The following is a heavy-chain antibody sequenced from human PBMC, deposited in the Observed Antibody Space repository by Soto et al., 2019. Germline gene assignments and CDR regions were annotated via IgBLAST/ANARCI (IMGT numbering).Heavy chain of an antibody. CDR2: IIPIFGTA. J-gene: IGHJ4*02. V-gene: IGHV1-69*05. CDR3: ATLLGYCSSTSCYGY. D-gene: IGHD2-2*01. Sequence: SVKVSCKASGGTFSSYAISWVRQAPGQGLEWMGGIIPIFGTANYAQKFQGRVTMTRDTSASTVYMELSSLRSEDTAVYYCATLLGYCSSTSCYGYRGQGTLVTVSS. CDR1: GGTFSSYA.